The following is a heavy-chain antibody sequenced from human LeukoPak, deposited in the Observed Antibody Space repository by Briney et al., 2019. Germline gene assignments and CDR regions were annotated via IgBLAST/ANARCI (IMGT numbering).Heavy chain of an antibody. V-gene: IGHV4-39*02. CDR2: IYYSGST. D-gene: IGHD5-18*01. Sequence: RASETLSLTCTVSISSSSHYWGWIRQPPGKGLEWIGSIYYSGSTYYNPSLKSRVTISVDTSKNQFSLKLSSVTAADTAVYYCARDRIRLIDYWGQGTLVTVSS. J-gene: IGHJ4*02. CDR1: ISSSSHY. CDR3: ARDRIRLIDY.